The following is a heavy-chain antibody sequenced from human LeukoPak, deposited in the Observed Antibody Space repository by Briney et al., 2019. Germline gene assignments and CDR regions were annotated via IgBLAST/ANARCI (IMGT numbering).Heavy chain of an antibody. Sequence: PSQTLSLTCTVSGGSISSGSYYWSWIRQPAGKGLEWIGRIYTSGSTNYNPSLKSRVTISVDTSKNQFSLKLSSVTAADTAVYYCARFKEIVVVSDDYWGQGTLVTVSS. V-gene: IGHV4-61*02. D-gene: IGHD3-22*01. J-gene: IGHJ4*02. CDR1: GGSISSGSYY. CDR2: IYTSGST. CDR3: ARFKEIVVVSDDY.